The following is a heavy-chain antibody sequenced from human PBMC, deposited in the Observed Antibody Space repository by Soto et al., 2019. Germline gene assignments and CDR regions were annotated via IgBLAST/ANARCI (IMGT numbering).Heavy chain of an antibody. V-gene: IGHV4-34*01. CDR1: GGSFSGYY. CDR2: INHSGST. D-gene: IGHD6-13*01. Sequence: QVQLQQWGAGLLKPSEPLSLTCAVYGGSFSGYYWSWIRQPPGKGLEWIGEINHSGSTNYNPSLKSRVTISVDTSKNQFSLKLSSVTAADTAVYYCARVVVAAAGDAFDIWGQGTMVTVSS. CDR3: ARVVVAAAGDAFDI. J-gene: IGHJ3*02.